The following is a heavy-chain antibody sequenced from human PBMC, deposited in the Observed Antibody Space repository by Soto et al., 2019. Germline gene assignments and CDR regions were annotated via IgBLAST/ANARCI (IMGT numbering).Heavy chain of an antibody. Sequence: QVQLVQSGAEVKKPGSSVKASCKASGGTFSRYSTTWVRQVPGHGLEWIGRIIPIFGIASYAQKFQGRVTITADESTSTAYMELSSLRSDDTAVYYCAREDRDRETGLVPAAIDGMDVWGQGTTVTVSS. V-gene: IGHV1-69*08. CDR2: IIPIFGIA. CDR3: AREDRDRETGLVPAAIDGMDV. D-gene: IGHD2-2*01. CDR1: GGTFSRYS. J-gene: IGHJ6*02.